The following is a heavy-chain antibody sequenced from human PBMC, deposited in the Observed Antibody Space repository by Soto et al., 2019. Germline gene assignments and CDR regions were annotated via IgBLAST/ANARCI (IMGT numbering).Heavy chain of an antibody. Sequence: EVQLVESGGGLVQPGGSLKLSCAASGFTFSGSAMHWVRQASGKGLEWVGRIRSKANSYATAYAASVKGRITISRDDSKTTAYLQMNSLKTEDTAVYYCTRNYEAFDIWGQGTMVTVSS. CDR2: IRSKANSYAT. D-gene: IGHD1-7*01. V-gene: IGHV3-73*01. CDR3: TRNYEAFDI. J-gene: IGHJ3*02. CDR1: GFTFSGSA.